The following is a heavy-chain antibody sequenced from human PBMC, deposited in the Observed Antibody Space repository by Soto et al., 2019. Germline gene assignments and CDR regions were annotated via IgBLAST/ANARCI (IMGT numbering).Heavy chain of an antibody. CDR2: ISSTSGTI. Sequence: PGGSLRLSCAASGFRFGSYSMNWVRQAPGQGLEWLSYISSTSGTIYYADSVKGRFTISRDNAKNSLYLQMSSLRDDDTAVYYCAQAGGSYSTAIDYWGQGTLVTVSS. J-gene: IGHJ4*02. V-gene: IGHV3-48*02. CDR3: AQAGGSYSTAIDY. CDR1: GFRFGSYS. D-gene: IGHD1-26*01.